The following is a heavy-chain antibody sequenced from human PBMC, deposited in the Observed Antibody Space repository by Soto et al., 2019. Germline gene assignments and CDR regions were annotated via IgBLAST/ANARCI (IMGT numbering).Heavy chain of an antibody. CDR3: ARLEPRDGYNPYYFDY. J-gene: IGHJ4*02. D-gene: IGHD5-12*01. CDR1: GYSFTSYW. V-gene: IGHV5-51*01. Sequence: GESLKISCKGSGYSFTSYWIGWVRQMPVKGLEWMGIIYPGDSDTRYSPSFQGQVTISADKPISTAYLQWSSLKASDTAMYYCARLEPRDGYNPYYFDYWGQGTLVTVSS. CDR2: IYPGDSDT.